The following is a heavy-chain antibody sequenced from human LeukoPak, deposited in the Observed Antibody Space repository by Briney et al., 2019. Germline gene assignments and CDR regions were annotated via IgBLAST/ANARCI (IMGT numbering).Heavy chain of an antibody. CDR3: ARLGYCNTGSCYSLDY. Sequence: PGGSLRLSCAASGFTFSSYSMNWVRQAPGKGLEWVSSISSSSSYIYYADSVKGRFTISRDNAKNSLFLQVNSLRAEDTALYYCARLGYCNTGSCYSLDYWGQGTLVTVSS. V-gene: IGHV3-21*01. D-gene: IGHD2-15*01. CDR2: ISSSSSYI. J-gene: IGHJ4*02. CDR1: GFTFSSYS.